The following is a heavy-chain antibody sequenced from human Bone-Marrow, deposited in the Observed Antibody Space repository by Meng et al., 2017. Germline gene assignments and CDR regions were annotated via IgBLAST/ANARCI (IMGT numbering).Heavy chain of an antibody. Sequence: GESLKISCAASGFTFSDYYMSWIRQAPGKGLEWVSYISSSGTTIYYADSVKGRFTISRDNAKNSLNLQMNSLRAEDTAVYYCARENYYYYFYGMDVWGQGTMVTVSS. CDR1: GFTFSDYY. CDR3: ARENYYYYFYGMDV. V-gene: IGHV3-11*04. CDR2: ISSSGTTI. J-gene: IGHJ6*02.